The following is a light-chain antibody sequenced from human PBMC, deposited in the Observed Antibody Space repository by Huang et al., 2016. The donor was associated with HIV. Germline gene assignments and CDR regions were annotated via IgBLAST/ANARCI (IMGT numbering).Light chain of an antibody. Sequence: DIQMTQSPSSLSASVGDRVTITCRASHSISSYLNWYPQQPGKAPKLLIYAASTLQSGVPSRFSGSGSGTDFTLTISSLQAEDFATYYCQQSYSTPRTFGQGTKLDI. V-gene: IGKV1-39*01. CDR1: HSISSY. J-gene: IGKJ2*01. CDR2: AAS. CDR3: QQSYSTPRT.